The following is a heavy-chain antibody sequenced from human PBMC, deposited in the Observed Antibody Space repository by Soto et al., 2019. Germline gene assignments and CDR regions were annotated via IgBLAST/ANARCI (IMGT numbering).Heavy chain of an antibody. D-gene: IGHD6-19*01. CDR3: ARHNICRKWLFYDY. Sequence: ASVKVSCKASGYTFTSYDINWVRQATGQGLEWMGWMNPNSGNTGYAQKFQGRVTMTRNTSISTAYMELSSLRSEDTAVYYCARHNICRKWLFYDYWGQGTLVTVSS. J-gene: IGHJ4*02. CDR2: MNPNSGNT. CDR1: GYTFTSYD. V-gene: IGHV1-8*01.